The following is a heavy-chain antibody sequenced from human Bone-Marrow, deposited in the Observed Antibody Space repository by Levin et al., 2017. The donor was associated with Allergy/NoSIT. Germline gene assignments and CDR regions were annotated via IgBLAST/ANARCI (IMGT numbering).Heavy chain of an antibody. V-gene: IGHV3-49*03. CDR2: IRSKSFDWTT. CDR1: GFTFTDYP. Sequence: GGSLRLSCITSGFTFTDYPMSWFRQAPGKGLEWVGFIRSKSFDWTTEYATSVDGRVTISRDNSKSIAYLEMNSLKVEDTAVYYCSRGRHHYDRSGYNDYWGQGTLVTVSS. J-gene: IGHJ4*02. CDR3: SRGRHHYDRSGYNDY. D-gene: IGHD3-22*01.